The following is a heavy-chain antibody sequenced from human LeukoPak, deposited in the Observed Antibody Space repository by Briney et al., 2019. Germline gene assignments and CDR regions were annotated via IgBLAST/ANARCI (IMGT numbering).Heavy chain of an antibody. Sequence: GGSLRLSCAASGFTFSDHYMDWVRQAPGKGLEWVGRTRNKANSYTTEYAASVKGRFTISRDDSKNSLYLQMNSLKTEDTAVYYCAREGYYYDSSGYRSLYYYYGMDVWGQGTTVTASS. J-gene: IGHJ6*02. D-gene: IGHD3-22*01. CDR1: GFTFSDHY. CDR3: AREGYYYDSSGYRSLYYYYGMDV. CDR2: TRNKANSYTT. V-gene: IGHV3-72*01.